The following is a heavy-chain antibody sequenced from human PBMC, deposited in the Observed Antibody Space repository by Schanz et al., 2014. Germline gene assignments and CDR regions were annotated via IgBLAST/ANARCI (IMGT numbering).Heavy chain of an antibody. CDR1: GYSFTTYF. D-gene: IGHD4-17*01. Sequence: QVQLVQSGAEVKKPGASVKVSCKAFGYSFTTYFIHWVRLAPGQGFEWMGLISPSGGSTSYAQQFQGRLTMTRDTSTSTVYMELSSLGSEETAVYYCARDRGGDYFLDYWGQGTLITVSS. J-gene: IGHJ4*02. V-gene: IGHV1-46*03. CDR3: ARDRGGDYFLDY. CDR2: ISPSGGST.